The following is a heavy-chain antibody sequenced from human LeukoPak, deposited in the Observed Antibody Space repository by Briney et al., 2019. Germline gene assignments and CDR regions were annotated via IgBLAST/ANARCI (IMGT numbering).Heavy chain of an antibody. CDR3: AKVGYTYGYRTPPEYFQH. D-gene: IGHD5-18*01. CDR1: GFTFSIYT. V-gene: IGHV3-30*07. Sequence: PGRSLRLSCAASGFTFSIYTIHCDGSNKYYGDSVKGRFTISRDNSKNTLYLQMNSLRAEDTAVYYCAKVGYTYGYRTPPEYFQHWGQGTLVTVSS. J-gene: IGHJ1*01. CDR2: DGSNK.